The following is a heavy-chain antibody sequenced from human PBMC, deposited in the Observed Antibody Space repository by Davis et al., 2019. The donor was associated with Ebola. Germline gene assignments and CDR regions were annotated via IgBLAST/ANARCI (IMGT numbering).Heavy chain of an antibody. J-gene: IGHJ1*01. D-gene: IGHD3-3*01. Sequence: SETLSLTCAVSGGSISSSNWWSCVRQPPGKGLEWIGEIYHSGITNYNPSLKSRVTMSVDTSKNQFSLKLSSVTAADTAVYYCARGRYDFWSGYFQHWGQGTLVTVSS. CDR3: ARGRYDFWSGYFQH. V-gene: IGHV4-4*02. CDR2: IYHSGIT. CDR1: GGSISSSNW.